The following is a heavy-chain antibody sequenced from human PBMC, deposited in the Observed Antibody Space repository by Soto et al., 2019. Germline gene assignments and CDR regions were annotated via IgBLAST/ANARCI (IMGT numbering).Heavy chain of an antibody. J-gene: IGHJ6*02. Sequence: EVRLVESGGGLVKPGGSLRLSCAASGFTFGTFTMSWVRQAPGKGLEWVSSIGTTSTYIYYADSVRGRFTISRDNAKNSLYLQMNSLRAEDTAVYFCARVMCGDCSSYYYYSMDVWGQGTTVTVSS. V-gene: IGHV3-21*01. CDR1: GFTFGTFT. CDR3: ARVMCGDCSSYYYYSMDV. D-gene: IGHD2-21*02. CDR2: IGTTSTYI.